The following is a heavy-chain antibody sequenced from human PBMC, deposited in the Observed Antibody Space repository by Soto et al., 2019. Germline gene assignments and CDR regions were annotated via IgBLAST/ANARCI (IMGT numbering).Heavy chain of an antibody. Sequence: SETLSLTCTVSGGSVSSGSYYWSWIRQPPGKGLEWIGYIYYSGSTNYNPSLKSRVTISVDTSKNQFSLKLSSVTAADTAVYYCAREIKYDFWSGSFDYWGQGTLVTVSS. CDR3: AREIKYDFWSGSFDY. V-gene: IGHV4-61*01. D-gene: IGHD3-3*01. J-gene: IGHJ4*02. CDR1: GGSVSSGSYY. CDR2: IYYSGST.